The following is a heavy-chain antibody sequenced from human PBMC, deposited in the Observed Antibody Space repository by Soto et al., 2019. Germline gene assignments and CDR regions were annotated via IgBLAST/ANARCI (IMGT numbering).Heavy chain of an antibody. Sequence: GASVKVSCKASGYTFTSYCISWVRQAPGQGLEWMGWISAYNGNTNYAQKLQGRVTMTTDTSTSTAYMELRSPRSDDTAVYYCARSGDYDFWSGYQYYYYGMDVWGQGTTVTVSS. CDR3: ARSGDYDFWSGYQYYYYGMDV. CDR1: GYTFTSYC. J-gene: IGHJ6*02. D-gene: IGHD3-3*01. CDR2: ISAYNGNT. V-gene: IGHV1-18*01.